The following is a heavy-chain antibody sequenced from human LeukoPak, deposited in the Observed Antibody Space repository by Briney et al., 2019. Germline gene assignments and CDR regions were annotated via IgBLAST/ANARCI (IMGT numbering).Heavy chain of an antibody. CDR1: GFTFSSYA. J-gene: IGHJ4*02. CDR2: ISYDGSNK. CDR3: ATLSGSRYSSGWYSAYFDY. Sequence: GGSLRLSCAASGFTFSSYAMHWVRQAPGKGLERVAVISYDGSNKYYADSVKGRFTISRDNSKNTLYLQMNSLRAEDTAVYYCATLSGSRYSSGWYSAYFDYWGQGTLVTVSS. V-gene: IGHV3-30*04. D-gene: IGHD6-19*01.